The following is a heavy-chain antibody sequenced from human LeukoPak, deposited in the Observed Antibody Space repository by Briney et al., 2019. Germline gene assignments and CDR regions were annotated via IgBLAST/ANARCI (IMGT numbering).Heavy chain of an antibody. D-gene: IGHD2-8*01. Sequence: SETLSLTCTVSGGSISSYYWSWIRQPPGKGLEWIGYIYYSGSTNYNPSLKSRVTILVDTSKNQFSLKLSSVTAADTAVCYCARVLYWFDPWGQGTLVTVSS. CDR3: ARVLYWFDP. J-gene: IGHJ5*02. CDR2: IYYSGST. V-gene: IGHV4-59*01. CDR1: GGSISSYY.